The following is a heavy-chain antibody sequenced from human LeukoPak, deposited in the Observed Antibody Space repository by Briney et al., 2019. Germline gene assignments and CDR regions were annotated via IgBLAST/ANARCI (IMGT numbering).Heavy chain of an antibody. D-gene: IGHD2-8*01. CDR1: GFTFSTYV. J-gene: IGHJ4*02. CDR3: AMSAYNGDQYFDY. Sequence: GGSLRLSCAASGFTFSTYVFHCVRQAPGGGLGWVGFISPDGSKDRYSDSLKGRFTISRDNSQHTLYLQMDSVRGEDAALYYCAMSAYNGDQYFDYWGEGTMVTVSS. CDR2: ISPDGSKD. V-gene: IGHV3-30*01.